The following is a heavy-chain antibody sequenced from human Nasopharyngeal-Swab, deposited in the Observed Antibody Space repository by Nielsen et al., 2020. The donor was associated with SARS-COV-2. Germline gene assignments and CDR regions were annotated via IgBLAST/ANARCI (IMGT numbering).Heavy chain of an antibody. CDR3: AKERPGMFGVIDLDV. CDR2: IKSDGSGA. Sequence: VRQMPGTGLVRVSRIKSDGSGAGYADSVKGRFTISRDNSKDTLYLQMNSLKAEDTAVYYCAKERPGMFGVIDLDVWGQGTTVTVSS. D-gene: IGHD3-3*01. V-gene: IGHV3-74*01. J-gene: IGHJ6*02.